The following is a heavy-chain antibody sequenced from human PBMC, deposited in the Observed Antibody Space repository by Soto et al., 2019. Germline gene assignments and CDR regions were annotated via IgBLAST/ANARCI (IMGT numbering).Heavy chain of an antibody. CDR2: IYYSGST. Sequence: LPETLSLTCTVSGGSISSYYWSWIRQPPGKGLEWIGYIYYSGSTNYNPSLKSRVTISVDTSKNQFSLKLSSVTAADTAVYYCARAPLLDYWGQGTLVTVSS. CDR3: ARAPLLDY. V-gene: IGHV4-59*01. J-gene: IGHJ4*02. CDR1: GGSISSYY.